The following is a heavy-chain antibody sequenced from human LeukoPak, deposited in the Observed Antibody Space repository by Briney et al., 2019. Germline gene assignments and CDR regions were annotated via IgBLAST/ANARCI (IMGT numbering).Heavy chain of an antibody. CDR3: ARSSIAALSIFDY. V-gene: IGHV3-23*01. J-gene: IGHJ4*02. D-gene: IGHD6-6*01. Sequence: GSLRLSCAASGFTFSSYAMSWVRQAPGKGLEWVSAISGSGGSTYYADSVKGRFTISRDNSENTLYLQMNSLRAEDTAVYYCARSSIAALSIFDYWGQGTLVTVSS. CDR2: ISGSGGST. CDR1: GFTFSSYA.